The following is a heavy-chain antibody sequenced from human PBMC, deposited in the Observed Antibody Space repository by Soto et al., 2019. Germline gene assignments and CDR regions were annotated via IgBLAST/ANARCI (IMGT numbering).Heavy chain of an antibody. V-gene: IGHV1-3*01. Sequence: QVQLVQSGAEVKKPGASVKVSCKASGYTFTSYAMHWVRQAPGQRLEWMGWINAGNGNTKYSQKFKGRVTITRDTPASTDYMELSSLRSEDTAVYYCAREAYDSSDPAFDIWGQGTMVTVSS. CDR3: AREAYDSSDPAFDI. CDR2: INAGNGNT. D-gene: IGHD3-22*01. CDR1: GYTFTSYA. J-gene: IGHJ3*02.